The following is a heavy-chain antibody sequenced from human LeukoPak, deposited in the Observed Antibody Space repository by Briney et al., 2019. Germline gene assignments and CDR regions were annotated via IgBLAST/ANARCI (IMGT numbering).Heavy chain of an antibody. J-gene: IGHJ4*02. CDR2: ISYDGSNK. CDR1: GFTLSAYA. V-gene: IGHV3-30*18. Sequence: PGRSLRLSCAASGFTLSAYAMHWVRQAPGKGLEWVALISYDGSNKYYADFVKGRFTISRDSPKNTLYLQVNSLRAEDTAVYYCAKEGLGSSWYPNYFDYWGQGTLVTVSS. CDR3: AKEGLGSSWYPNYFDY. D-gene: IGHD6-13*01.